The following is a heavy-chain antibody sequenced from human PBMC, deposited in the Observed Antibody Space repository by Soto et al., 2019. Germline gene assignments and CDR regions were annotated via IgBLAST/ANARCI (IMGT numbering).Heavy chain of an antibody. Sequence: PGGSLRLSCAASGFTFSSYAMYWVRQAPGKGLEWVAVISYDGSNEYYADSVKGRFTISRDNSKNTLYLQMNSLRAEDTAVYYCARGYCSSTSCYPLYFDYWGQGTLVTVSS. CDR2: ISYDGSNE. CDR1: GFTFSSYA. V-gene: IGHV3-30-3*01. J-gene: IGHJ4*02. D-gene: IGHD2-2*01. CDR3: ARGYCSSTSCYPLYFDY.